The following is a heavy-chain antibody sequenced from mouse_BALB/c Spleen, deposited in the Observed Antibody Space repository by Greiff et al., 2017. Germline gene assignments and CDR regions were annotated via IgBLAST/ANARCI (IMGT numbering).Heavy chain of an antibody. CDR2: ISSGGSYT. CDR1: GFTFSSYA. CDR3: AEQDCYLDA. Sequence: DVMLVESGGGLVKPGGSLKLSCAASGFTFSSYAMSWVRQTPEKRLEWVATISSGGSYTYYPDSVKGRFTISRDNAKNTLYLQMSSLRSEDTAMYYCAEQDCYLDAWGEGTTLTVSS. J-gene: IGHJ2*01. V-gene: IGHV5-9-1*01.